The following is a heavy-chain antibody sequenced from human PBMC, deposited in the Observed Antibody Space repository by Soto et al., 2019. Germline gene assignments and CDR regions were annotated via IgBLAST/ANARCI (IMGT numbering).Heavy chain of an antibody. J-gene: IGHJ5*02. Sequence: ASVKVSCKASGYTFTSYYMHWVRQAPGQGLEWMGIINPSGGSTSYAQKFQGRVTMTRDTSTSTVYMELSSLRSEDTAVYYCARVSVPFSSSWFGGFAPWGQGPLVPVSS. V-gene: IGHV1-46*01. D-gene: IGHD6-13*01. CDR3: ARVSVPFSSSWFGGFAP. CDR2: INPSGGST. CDR1: GYTFTSYY.